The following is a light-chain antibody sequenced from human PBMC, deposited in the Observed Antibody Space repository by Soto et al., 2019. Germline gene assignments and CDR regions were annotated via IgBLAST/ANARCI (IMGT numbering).Light chain of an antibody. CDR3: QQYASSRT. CDR1: QSVSSSY. J-gene: IGKJ1*01. Sequence: EIVLTQSPGTLSFSPGERATLSCRASQSVSSSYLAWYQQKPGQAPRLLIYGASSRATGIPDRFSGSGSGTDFTLTITRLEPEDFAVYYCQQYASSRTFGQGTKVDIK. CDR2: GAS. V-gene: IGKV3-20*01.